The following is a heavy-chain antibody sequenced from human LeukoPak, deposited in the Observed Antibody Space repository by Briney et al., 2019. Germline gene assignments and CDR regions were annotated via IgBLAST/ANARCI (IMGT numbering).Heavy chain of an antibody. D-gene: IGHD2/OR15-2a*01. CDR1: GFTFSSYE. CDR2: ISSSGSTI. V-gene: IGHV3-48*03. Sequence: GGSLRLSCAASGFTFSSYEMNWVRQAPGKGLEWISYISSSGSTIYYADSVKGRFTISRDNAKNSLYLQMNSLRAEDTAVYYCAREISFTRYWGQGTLVTVSS. J-gene: IGHJ4*02. CDR3: AREISFTRY.